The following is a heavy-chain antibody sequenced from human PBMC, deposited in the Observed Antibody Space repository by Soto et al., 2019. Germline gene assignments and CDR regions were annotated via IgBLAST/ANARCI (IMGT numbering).Heavy chain of an antibody. CDR1: GDSIISSYY. D-gene: IGHD3-16*01. J-gene: IGHJ6*02. Sequence: SETRSLTCAVSGDSIISSYYWSWIRQPPGKGLEWIGYIYYSGSTNYNPSLKSRVTISVDTSKNQFSLKLSSVTAADTAVYYCARDGGWTTGDYYGMDVWGQGTTVTVSS. V-gene: IGHV4-59*01. CDR3: ARDGGWTTGDYYGMDV. CDR2: IYYSGST.